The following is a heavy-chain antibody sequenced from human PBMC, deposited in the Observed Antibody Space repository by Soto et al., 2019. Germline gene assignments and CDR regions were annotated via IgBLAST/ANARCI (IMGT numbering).Heavy chain of an antibody. J-gene: IGHJ6*02. V-gene: IGHV5-51*01. Sequence: GESMKISWNGSGYSFASQWIGWVRQRPGKGLEWMGNIYPADSDTRYSPSFQGQVTISVDKSIRTVYLQWTSLKASDTAIYYCARVPHSTPSYYDYYSGMDVWGQGTTVTVSS. CDR2: IYPADSDT. D-gene: IGHD3-10*01. CDR3: ARVPHSTPSYYDYYSGMDV. CDR1: GYSFASQW.